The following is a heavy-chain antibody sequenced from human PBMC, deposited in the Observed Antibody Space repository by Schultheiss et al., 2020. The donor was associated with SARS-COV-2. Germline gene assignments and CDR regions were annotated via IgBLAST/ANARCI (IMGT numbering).Heavy chain of an antibody. CDR1: GDSVSSNSAA. D-gene: IGHD4-17*01. V-gene: IGHV6-1*01. CDR2: TYYRSKWYN. CDR3: ARSSVTPVWYFDL. J-gene: IGHJ2*01. Sequence: LRLSCAISGDSVSSNSAAWNWIRQSPSRGLEWLGRTYYRSKWYNDYAVSVKSRITINPDTSKNQFSLKLSSVTAADTAVYYCARSSVTPVWYFDLWGRGTLVTVSS.